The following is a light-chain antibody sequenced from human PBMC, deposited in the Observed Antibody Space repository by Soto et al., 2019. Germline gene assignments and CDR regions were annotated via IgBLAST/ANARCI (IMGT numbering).Light chain of an antibody. J-gene: IGKJ4*01. CDR2: GAY. V-gene: IGKV3-15*01. Sequence: EIVMRQDPATLPVSPGERATFSCRASQSVTSNLAWYQQKPGQAPRVLIYGAYTRATGNPARFSGSGSGTNFTLTISSLQSEYFAVYYCQQYNNWPPSTFGGGTKVEIK. CDR1: QSVTSN. CDR3: QQYNNWPPST.